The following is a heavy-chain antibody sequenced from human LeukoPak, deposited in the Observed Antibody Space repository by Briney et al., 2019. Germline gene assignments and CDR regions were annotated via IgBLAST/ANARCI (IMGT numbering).Heavy chain of an antibody. CDR1: GYTFTSYD. D-gene: IGHD3-22*01. V-gene: IGHV1-46*01. Sequence: GASVKVSCKASGYTFTSYDINWVRQATGQGLEWMGIINPSGGSTSYAQKFQGRVTMTRDMSTSTVYMELSSLRSEDTAVYYCARETPYYYDSNYYFDYWGQGTLVTVSS. CDR2: INPSGGST. CDR3: ARETPYYYDSNYYFDY. J-gene: IGHJ4*02.